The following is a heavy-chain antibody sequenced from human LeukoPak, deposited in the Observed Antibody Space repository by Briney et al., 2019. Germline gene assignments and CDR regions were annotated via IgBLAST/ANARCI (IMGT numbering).Heavy chain of an antibody. J-gene: IGHJ5*02. D-gene: IGHD4-17*01. CDR3: ARTVTAYNWFDP. V-gene: IGHV1-18*01. Sequence: ASVKVSCKASGYTFTSYGISWVRQAPGQGLELMGWISAYNGNTNYAQKLQGRVTMTTDTSTSTAYMELRSLRSDDTAVYYCARTVTAYNWFDPWGQGTLVTVSS. CDR2: ISAYNGNT. CDR1: GYTFTSYG.